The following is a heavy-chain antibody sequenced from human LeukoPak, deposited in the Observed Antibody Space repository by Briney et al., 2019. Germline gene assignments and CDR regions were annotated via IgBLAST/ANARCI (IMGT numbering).Heavy chain of an antibody. CDR2: ISYDGSNK. V-gene: IGHV3-30-3*01. Sequence: GGSLRLSCAASGFTFSTYAMHWVRQGPGKGLEWVAVISYDGSNKYYADSVKGRFTISRDNSKNTLYLQMSGLSAEDTAVYYCARTTTPQYDGSGSYALGYWGQGTLVTVPS. CDR3: ARTTTPQYDGSGSYALGY. CDR1: GFTFSTYA. J-gene: IGHJ4*02. D-gene: IGHD3-10*01.